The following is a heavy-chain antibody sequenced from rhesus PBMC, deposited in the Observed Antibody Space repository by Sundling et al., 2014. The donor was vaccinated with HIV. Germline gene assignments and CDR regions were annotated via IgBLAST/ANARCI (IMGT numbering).Heavy chain of an antibody. Sequence: QVQLVQSGAEVKKPGSSVKVSCKASGYTFTDYYIHWVRQAPRQGLEWTGWINPYNGNTKFAQKFQGRVTMTRDTSTSTVYMELSSLRSEDTAVYYCARDLGYCRGGVCYLHGLDSWGQGVVLTVSS. J-gene: IGHJ6*01. V-gene: IGHV1S2*01. CDR2: INPYNGNT. CDR1: GYTFTDYY. CDR3: ARDLGYCRGGVCYLHGLDS. D-gene: IGHD2-8*01.